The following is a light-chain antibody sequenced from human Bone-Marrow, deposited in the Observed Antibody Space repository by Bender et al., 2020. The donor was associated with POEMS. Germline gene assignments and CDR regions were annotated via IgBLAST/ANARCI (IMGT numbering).Light chain of an antibody. V-gene: IGLV1-36*01. CDR3: SAWDDSLGGWV. J-gene: IGLJ3*02. Sequence: QSVVTQPPSLSEAPRQRVTISCSGSSSNIGNHGVNWYQQLPGEAPKLLIYYDDLLTPGVSNRFYASKWGTSASRAISELQSEDGALYYCSAWDDSLGGWVFGGGTKLTVL. CDR1: SSNIGNHG. CDR2: YDD.